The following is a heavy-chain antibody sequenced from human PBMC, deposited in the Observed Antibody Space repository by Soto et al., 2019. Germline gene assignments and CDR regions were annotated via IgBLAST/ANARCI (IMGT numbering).Heavy chain of an antibody. CDR2: IKSKTDGGTT. J-gene: IGHJ6*03. Sequence: GGSLRLSCAASGFTFSNAWMSWGRQAPGKGLEWGGRIKSKTDGGTTDYAAPVKGRFTISRDDSKNTLYLQMNSLKTEDTAVYYCTTTTVIQHYYYYYMDVWGKGTTVTVSS. CDR3: TTTTVIQHYYYYYMDV. D-gene: IGHD4-17*01. CDR1: GFTFSNAW. V-gene: IGHV3-15*01.